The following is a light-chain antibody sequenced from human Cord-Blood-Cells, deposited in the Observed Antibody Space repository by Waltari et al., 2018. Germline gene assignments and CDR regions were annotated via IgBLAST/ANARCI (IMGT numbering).Light chain of an antibody. CDR2: DAS. CDR1: QSVSSY. J-gene: IGKJ1*01. V-gene: IGKV3-11*01. Sequence: EIVLTQSPATLSLSPGERATLPCRASQSVSSYLAWYHQKPGQAPRLLIYDASNRATGIPARFSGSGSGTDFTLTISSLEPEDFAVYYCQQRSNWPPTFGQGTKVEIK. CDR3: QQRSNWPPT.